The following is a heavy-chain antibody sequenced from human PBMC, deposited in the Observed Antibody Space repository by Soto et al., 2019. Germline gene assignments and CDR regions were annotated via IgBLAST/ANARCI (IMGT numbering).Heavy chain of an antibody. Sequence: SVKVSWQASGGTFSSYAISWVRQAPGQGLEWMGGIIPIFGTANYAQKFQGRVTITADESTSTAYMELSSLRSEDTAVYYCERGYHHDSSGKTFDYWGQGTLVTVSS. CDR2: IIPIFGTA. CDR1: GGTFSSYA. J-gene: IGHJ4*02. V-gene: IGHV1-69*13. CDR3: ERGYHHDSSGKTFDY. D-gene: IGHD3-22*01.